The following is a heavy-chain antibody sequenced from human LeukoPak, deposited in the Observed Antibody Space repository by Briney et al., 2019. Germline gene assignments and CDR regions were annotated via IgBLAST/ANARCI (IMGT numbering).Heavy chain of an antibody. D-gene: IGHD6-13*01. Sequence: GGSLRLSCAASGFTFSSYGMHWVRQAPGKGLEWVAVIWYDGSNKYYADSVKGRFTISRDNSKNTLYLQMNSLRAEDTAVYYCARDQYSSSWSFDAWGQGTLVTVSS. CDR2: IWYDGSNK. CDR3: ARDQYSSSWSFDA. V-gene: IGHV3-33*08. CDR1: GFTFSSYG. J-gene: IGHJ5*02.